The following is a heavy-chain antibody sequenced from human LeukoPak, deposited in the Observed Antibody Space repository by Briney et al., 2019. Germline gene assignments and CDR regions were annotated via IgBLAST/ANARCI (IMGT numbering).Heavy chain of an antibody. J-gene: IGHJ4*02. CDR3: ARLIAAAGIDY. V-gene: IGHV4-61*02. CDR2: IYTSGST. Sequence: SETLSLTCTVSGGSISSGSYYWSWIRQPAGKGLEWVGRIYTSGSTNYNPSLKSRVTMSVDTSKNQFSLKLSSVTAADTAVYYCARLIAAAGIDYWGQGTLVTVSS. CDR1: GGSISSGSYY. D-gene: IGHD6-13*01.